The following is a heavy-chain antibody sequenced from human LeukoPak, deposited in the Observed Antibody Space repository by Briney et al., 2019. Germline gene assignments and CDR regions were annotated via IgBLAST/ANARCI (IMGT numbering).Heavy chain of an antibody. CDR3: ARPNERGYSSSLFN. Sequence: GESLKISCKGSGYSFSSYWIAWVRQMPGKGLEWMGIIYPGDSDTRYSPSFQGQVTIPADKSISTAYLQWSSLKASDTAMYYCARPNERGYSSSLFNWGQGTLVTVSS. D-gene: IGHD6-6*01. CDR2: IYPGDSDT. CDR1: GYSFSSYW. V-gene: IGHV5-51*01. J-gene: IGHJ4*02.